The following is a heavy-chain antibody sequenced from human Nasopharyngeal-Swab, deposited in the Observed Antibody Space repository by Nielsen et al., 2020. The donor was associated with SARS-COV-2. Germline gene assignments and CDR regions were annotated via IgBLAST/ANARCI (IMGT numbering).Heavy chain of an antibody. CDR3: TTDIVGATYYGMDV. Sequence: LSLTCAASGFTFSNAWMSWVRQAPGKGLEWVGRIKSKTDGGTTDYAAPVKGRFTISRDDSKNTLYLQMNSLKTEDTAVYYCTTDIVGATYYGMDVWGQGTTVTVSS. V-gene: IGHV3-15*01. CDR2: IKSKTDGGTT. CDR1: GFTFSNAW. J-gene: IGHJ6*02. D-gene: IGHD1-26*01.